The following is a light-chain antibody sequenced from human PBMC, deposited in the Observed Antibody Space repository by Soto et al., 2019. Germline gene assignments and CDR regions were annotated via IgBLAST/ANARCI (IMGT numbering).Light chain of an antibody. CDR2: GVS. Sequence: IVLTQSPGTLSLSPGNGATLSCRASQSLSSCSLAWYRQKLGQAPRLLIYGVSKRATGLPDRFSGGGSGTDFTLTITRLEPQDSAAYYCHQYGNSPPTFGQGTRLESK. CDR3: HQYGNSPPT. V-gene: IGKV3-20*01. CDR1: QSLSSCS. J-gene: IGKJ2*01.